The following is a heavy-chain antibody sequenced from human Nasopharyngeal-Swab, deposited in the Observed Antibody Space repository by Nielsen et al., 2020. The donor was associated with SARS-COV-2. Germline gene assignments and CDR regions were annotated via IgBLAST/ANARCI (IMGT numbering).Heavy chain of an antibody. CDR1: GFPFSSYG. J-gene: IGHJ4*02. CDR2: IWYDGSNK. CDR3: ARDLIGLGY. D-gene: IGHD3-16*01. Sequence: GGSLRLSFAAPGFPFSSYGMHWVRQAPGKGLEWVAFIWYDGSNKYYADSVKARFTISRDNSKNTLYLQMNSLRAEDTAVYYCARDLIGLGYWGQGTLVTVSS. V-gene: IGHV3-33*01.